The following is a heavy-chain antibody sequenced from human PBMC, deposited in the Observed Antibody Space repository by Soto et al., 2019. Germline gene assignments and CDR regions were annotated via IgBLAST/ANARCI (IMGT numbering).Heavy chain of an antibody. CDR1: GGSFSGYY. D-gene: IGHD2-21*02. CDR3: ARRIVVVTAHDY. Sequence: PSETLSLTCAVYGGSFSGYYWNCIRQSPGKGLEWIGEINHNGSTKYNLSLKSRATISVDTSKNQFSRKVSSVTAADTAVYYCARRIVVVTAHDYWGQGTLVTVSS. J-gene: IGHJ4*02. V-gene: IGHV4-34*01. CDR2: INHNGST.